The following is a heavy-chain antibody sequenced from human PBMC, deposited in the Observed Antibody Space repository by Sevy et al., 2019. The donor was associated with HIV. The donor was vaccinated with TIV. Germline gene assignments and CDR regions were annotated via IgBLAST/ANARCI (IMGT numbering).Heavy chain of an antibody. CDR1: GFTFSSYG. V-gene: IGHV3-30*18. Sequence: GESLKISCAASGFTFSSYGMHWVRQAPGKGLEWVAVISYDGSNKYYADSVKGRFTISRDNSKNTLYLQMNSLRAEDTAVYYCAKKASSGDFDYWGQRTLVTVSS. J-gene: IGHJ4*02. CDR3: AKKASSGDFDY. CDR2: ISYDGSNK. D-gene: IGHD6-19*01.